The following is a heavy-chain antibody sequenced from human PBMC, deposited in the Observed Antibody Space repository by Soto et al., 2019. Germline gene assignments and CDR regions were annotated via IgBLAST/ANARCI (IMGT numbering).Heavy chain of an antibody. V-gene: IGHV3-23*01. CDR2: ISGSGGGT. D-gene: IGHD2-21*01. CDR1: GCTFSSYA. CDR3: AKTDGYPYYFDY. J-gene: IGHJ4*02. Sequence: EVQLLESGGGLVQPGGSVRLSCAASGCTFSSYATSWVRQAPGKGLEWVSSISGSGGGTYYAESVKGRFTISRDTSKNTLYLQMNSLRAEATAVYYCAKTDGYPYYFDYWGQGTLVTVSS.